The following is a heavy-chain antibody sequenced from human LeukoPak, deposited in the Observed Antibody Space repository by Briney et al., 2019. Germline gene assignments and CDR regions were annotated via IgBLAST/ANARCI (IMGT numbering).Heavy chain of an antibody. V-gene: IGHV4-39*01. D-gene: IGHD2-2*01. CDR2: IYYSGST. CDR3: ARHSSVPAATFDY. CDR1: GGSISSSSYY. J-gene: IGHJ4*02. Sequence: PSQTMSLTCTVSGGSISSSSYYWDWIRQPPGKGLEWIGSIYYSGSTYYNPSLKSRVTISVDTSKNQFSLKLSSVTAANTAVYYCARHSSVPAATFDYWGQGTLVTVSS.